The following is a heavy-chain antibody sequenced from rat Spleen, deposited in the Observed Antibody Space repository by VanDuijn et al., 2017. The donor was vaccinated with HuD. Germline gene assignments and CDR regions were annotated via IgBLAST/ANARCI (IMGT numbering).Heavy chain of an antibody. J-gene: IGHJ4*01. V-gene: IGHV5-58*01. CDR2: ISPGGGSS. Sequence: EVQLVETGGGLVQPGRSLKLSCVASGFTFSSYWMYWIRQAPGKGLEWVASISPGGGSSYYRDSVKGRFTISRDNAKSTLYLQMDSLRSEDTATYYCARHRWEDSGYGVMDAWGQGASVTVSS. CDR3: ARHRWEDSGYGVMDA. D-gene: IGHD4-3*01. CDR1: GFTFSSYW.